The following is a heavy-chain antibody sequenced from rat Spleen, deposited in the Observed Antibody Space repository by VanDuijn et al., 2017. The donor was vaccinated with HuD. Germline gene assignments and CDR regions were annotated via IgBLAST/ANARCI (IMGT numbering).Heavy chain of an antibody. V-gene: IGHV5-29*01. CDR1: GFTFSDYG. J-gene: IGHJ2*01. D-gene: IGHD1-6*01. CDR2: FTYDGSTT. Sequence: EVQLVESGGGLVQPGRSLKLSCAASGFTFSDYGVAWVRQAPTKGLEWVATFTYDGSTTYYRDSVKGRFTISRDNAKNTQYLQMDSLRSEDTATYYCTRASYSGAVMYTTDYWGQGVMVTVSS. CDR3: TRASYSGAVMYTTDY.